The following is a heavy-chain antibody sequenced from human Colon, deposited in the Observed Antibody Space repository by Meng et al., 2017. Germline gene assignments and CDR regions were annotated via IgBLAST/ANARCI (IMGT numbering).Heavy chain of an antibody. V-gene: IGHV7-4-1*02. CDR3: ARGRSTYGYYYYGMDV. J-gene: IGHJ6*02. CDR1: GYTFTSYA. CDR2: INTNTGNP. Sequence: ASVKVSCKASGYTFTSYAMNWVRQAPGQGLEWMGWINTNTGNPTYAQGFTGRFVFYLDTTVSTAYLQSRSLKAEDTDVYYCARGRSTYGYYYYGMDVWGQGTTVTVS. D-gene: IGHD2-2*01.